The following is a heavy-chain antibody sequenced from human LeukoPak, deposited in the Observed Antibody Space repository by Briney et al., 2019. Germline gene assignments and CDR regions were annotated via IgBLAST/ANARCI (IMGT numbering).Heavy chain of an antibody. V-gene: IGHV4-34*01. D-gene: IGHD3-3*01. CDR2: INHIGST. CDR1: GFTFSSYW. CDR3: ARRPRRSSFGVVISSKFDF. Sequence: GSLRLSCAASGFTFSSYWMSWVRQPPGKGLEWIGEINHIGSTNYNPSLKSRVTISVDTSKNQFSLKLNSVTAADTAVYYCARRPRRSSFGVVISSKFDFWGQGALVTVSS. J-gene: IGHJ4*02.